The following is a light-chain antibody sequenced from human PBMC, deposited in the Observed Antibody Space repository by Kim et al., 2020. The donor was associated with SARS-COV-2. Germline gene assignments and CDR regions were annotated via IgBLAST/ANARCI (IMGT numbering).Light chain of an antibody. V-gene: IGLV3-21*04. Sequence: SYELTQPPSVSVAPGQTAKITCGGNNIGSKSVHWYQQKPGQAPILVISSDTDRPSGIPERFSAYNSGNTATLTISRVEAGDEADYYCQVWDVIRDLVFGGGTQLTVL. CDR2: SDT. CDR1: NIGSKS. CDR3: QVWDVIRDLV. J-gene: IGLJ2*01.